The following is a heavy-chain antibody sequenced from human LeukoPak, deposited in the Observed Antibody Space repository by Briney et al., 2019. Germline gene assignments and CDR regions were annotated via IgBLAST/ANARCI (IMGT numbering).Heavy chain of an antibody. J-gene: IGHJ4*02. CDR3: ARLRITMVRGVIILFDY. V-gene: IGHV3-7*01. CDR2: IKQDGSEK. D-gene: IGHD3-10*01. CDR1: GFTFSSYW. Sequence: GGSLRLSCAASGFTFSSYWMSWVRQAPGKGLEWVANIKQDGSEKYYVDSVKGRFTISRDNAKNSLYLQMNSLRAEDTAVYYCARLRITMVRGVIILFDYWGQGTLVTASS.